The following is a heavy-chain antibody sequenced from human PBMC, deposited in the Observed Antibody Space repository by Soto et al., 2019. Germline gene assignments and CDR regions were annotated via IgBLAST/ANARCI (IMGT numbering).Heavy chain of an antibody. CDR2: ISGSGGST. CDR3: AKGGSIRYYYYYYMDV. D-gene: IGHD3-10*01. Sequence: EVQLLESGGGLVQPGGSLRLSCAASGFTFSSYAMSWVAQAPGKGLEGVSAISGSGGSTYYADSVKGRFTISRDNSKNTLYLQMNSLRAEDTAVYYCAKGGSIRYYYYYYMDVWGKGTTVTVSS. J-gene: IGHJ6*03. CDR1: GFTFSSYA. V-gene: IGHV3-23*01.